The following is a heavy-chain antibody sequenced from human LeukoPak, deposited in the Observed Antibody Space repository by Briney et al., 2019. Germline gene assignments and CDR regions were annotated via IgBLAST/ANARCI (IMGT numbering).Heavy chain of an antibody. J-gene: IGHJ4*02. D-gene: IGHD3-10*01. CDR1: GGSISSGGYS. CDR3: AGNGETFDY. CDR2: IYHSGST. V-gene: IGHV4-30-2*01. Sequence: PSQTLSLTCAVSGGSISSGGYSWSWIRQPPGKGLEWIGYIYHSGSTYYNPSLKSRVTISVDTSKNQFSLKLSSVTAADTAVYYCAGNGETFDYWGQGTLVTVSS.